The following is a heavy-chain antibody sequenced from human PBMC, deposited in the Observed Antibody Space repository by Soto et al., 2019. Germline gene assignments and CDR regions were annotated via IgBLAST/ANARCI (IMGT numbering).Heavy chain of an antibody. J-gene: IGHJ1*01. V-gene: IGHV3-49*03. CDR3: TCAPDDVLIPYPPLIYRH. CDR2: IRSKGHGGTI. CDR1: GFTFGDYA. Sequence: GGSLRLSCTSSGFTFGDYAMSWFRQAPGKGLEWVGFIRSKGHGGTIEYAASVKGRFTISRDDSNSIAYLQMNSLKTEDTAIYYCTCAPDDVLIPYPPLIYRHWGQGTLVTVSS. D-gene: IGHD3-9*01.